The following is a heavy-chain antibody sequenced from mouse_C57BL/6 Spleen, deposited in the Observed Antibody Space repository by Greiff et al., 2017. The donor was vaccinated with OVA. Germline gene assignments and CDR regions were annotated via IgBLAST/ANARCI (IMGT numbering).Heavy chain of an antibody. D-gene: IGHD4-1*01. CDR1: GYPFTSYW. CDR2: IDPSDSET. J-gene: IGHJ2*01. CDR3: ARVELGRCYFDY. Sequence: VQLQQPGAELVRPGSSVKLSCKASGYPFTSYWMPWVKQRPIQGLEWIGNIDPSDSETHYNQKFKDKATLTVDKSSSTAYMQLSSLTSEDSAVYDSARVELGRCYFDYWGQGTTLTVS. V-gene: IGHV1-52*01.